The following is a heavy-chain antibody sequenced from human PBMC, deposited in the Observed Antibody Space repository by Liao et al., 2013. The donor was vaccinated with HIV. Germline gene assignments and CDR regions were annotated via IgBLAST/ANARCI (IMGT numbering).Heavy chain of an antibody. CDR2: IYTSGST. CDR1: GGSISSGSYY. Sequence: QVQLQESGPGLVKPSQTLSLTCTVSGGSISSGSYYWSWIRQPAGKGLEWIGRIYTSGSTNYNPSLKSRVTMSVDTSKNQFSLKLSSVTAADTAVYYCARDRSGGAYYYMDVWGKGTTGHRLL. J-gene: IGHJ6*03. CDR3: ARDRSGGAYYYMDV. V-gene: IGHV4-61*02. D-gene: IGHD2-15*01.